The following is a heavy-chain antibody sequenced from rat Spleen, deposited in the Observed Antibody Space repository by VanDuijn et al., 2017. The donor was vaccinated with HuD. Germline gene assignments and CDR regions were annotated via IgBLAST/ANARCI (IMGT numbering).Heavy chain of an antibody. V-gene: IGHV2-30*01. D-gene: IGHD4-3*01. CDR3: ARDLYNSGYGGVMDA. Sequence: QVQLKESGPGLVQPSQTLSLTCTVSGFSLTSYNVHWVRQPTGKGLEWMGIIWTGGSTDYNSALKSRLSISRDTSKSQVFLKMNSLQTEDIATYYCARDLYNSGYGGVMDAWGQGASVTVSS. CDR1: GFSLTSYN. CDR2: IWTGGST. J-gene: IGHJ4*01.